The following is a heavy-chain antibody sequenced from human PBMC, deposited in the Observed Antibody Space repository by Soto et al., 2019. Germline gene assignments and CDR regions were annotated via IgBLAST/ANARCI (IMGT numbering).Heavy chain of an antibody. D-gene: IGHD3-3*01. CDR3: AKGLPDFDFWSGYYPGYYYYMDV. Sequence: GGSLRLSCAASGFTFSSYGMHWVRQAPGKGLEWVAVISYDGSNKYYADSVRGRFTISRDNSKNTLYLQMNSLRAEDTAVYYCAKGLPDFDFWSGYYPGYYYYMDVWGKGTTVTVPS. J-gene: IGHJ6*03. V-gene: IGHV3-30*18. CDR2: ISYDGSNK. CDR1: GFTFSSYG.